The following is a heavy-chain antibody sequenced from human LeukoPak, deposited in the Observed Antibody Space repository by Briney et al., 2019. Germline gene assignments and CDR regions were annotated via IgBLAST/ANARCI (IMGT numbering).Heavy chain of an antibody. CDR1: GFALGTTY. CDR3: TRDSTTFRFGY. V-gene: IGHV3-53*01. D-gene: IGHD3-16*01. Sequence: PGGPLRLSWAPSGFALGTTYRGGARQVPGKGLEWVSIVYSDDIRYYVDSVKGRFSISRDTSRNTLYLQMNSLRAEDTAVYYCTRDSTTFRFGYWGQGTLVTVSS. CDR2: VYSDDIR. J-gene: IGHJ4*02.